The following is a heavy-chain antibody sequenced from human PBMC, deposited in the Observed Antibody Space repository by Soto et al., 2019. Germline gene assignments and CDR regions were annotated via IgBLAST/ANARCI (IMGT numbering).Heavy chain of an antibody. J-gene: IGHJ6*02. V-gene: IGHV5-10-1*01. D-gene: IGHD7-27*01. CDR1: GYSFTSYW. CDR2: IDPSDSYT. CDR3: ARLPVSGTGAHYYYYGMDV. Sequence: PGESLKISCKGSGYSFTSYWISWVRQMPGKGLEWMGRIDPSDSYTNYSPSFQGHVTISADKSISTAYLQWSSLKASDTAMYYCARLPVSGTGAHYYYYGMDVWGQSTTVTGSS.